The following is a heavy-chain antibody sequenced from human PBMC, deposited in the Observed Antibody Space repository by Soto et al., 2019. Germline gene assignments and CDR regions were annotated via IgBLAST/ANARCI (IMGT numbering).Heavy chain of an antibody. V-gene: IGHV4-34*01. D-gene: IGHD6-13*01. Sequence: PSETLSLTCAGYGGSFSGYYWSWIRQPPGKGLEWIGEINHSGSTNYNPSLESRVAISVDTSKNQFSLKLSSVTAADTGVYYCARVSSTWHLLPDSWGQGTPVTVSS. CDR3: ARVSSTWHLLPDS. J-gene: IGHJ4*02. CDR2: INHSGST. CDR1: GGSFSGYY.